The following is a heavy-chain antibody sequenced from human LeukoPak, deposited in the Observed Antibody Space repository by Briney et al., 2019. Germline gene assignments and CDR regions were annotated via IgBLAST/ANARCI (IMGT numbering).Heavy chain of an antibody. CDR2: TYYSGST. V-gene: IGHV4-59*08. J-gene: IGHJ6*03. D-gene: IGHD4-23*01. CDR1: GDSISSNY. Sequence: SETLSLTCSVSGDSISSNYWSWIRQPPGKGLEWIGYTYYSGSTNYNPSLKSRVTISVDTSKNQFSLKLSSVTAADTAVYYCARLHYGGNYGYYYYYMDVWGKGTTVTISS. CDR3: ARLHYGGNYGYYYYYMDV.